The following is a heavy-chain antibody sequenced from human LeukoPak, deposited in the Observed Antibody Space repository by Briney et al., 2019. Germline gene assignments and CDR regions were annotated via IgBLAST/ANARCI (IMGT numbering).Heavy chain of an antibody. V-gene: IGHV3-30*18. D-gene: IGHD3-3*01. J-gene: IGHJ1*01. Sequence: PGGSLRLSCAASGFTFSSYGIHWVRQAPGKGLEWVAVISYDGSNKYYADSVKGRFTISRDNSKNTLYLQMNSLRAEDTAVYYCANQERFLEWLPDAEYFQHWGQGTLVTVSS. CDR1: GFTFSSYG. CDR3: ANQERFLEWLPDAEYFQH. CDR2: ISYDGSNK.